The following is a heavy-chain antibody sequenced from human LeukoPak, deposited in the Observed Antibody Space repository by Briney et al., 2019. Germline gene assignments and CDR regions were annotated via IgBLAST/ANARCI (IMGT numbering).Heavy chain of an antibody. J-gene: IGHJ3*01. CDR3: ARQPGGTAAFDL. CDR2: IYYSGST. CDR1: GGSINSYY. D-gene: IGHD1-14*01. V-gene: IGHV4-59*08. Sequence: SETLSLTCTVSGGSINSYYWSWIRQPPGKGLEWIAYIYYSGSTNYNPSLKSRVTISVDTSRNQFSLTLSSVTAADTAVYYCARQPGGTAAFDLWGQGTMVTVSS.